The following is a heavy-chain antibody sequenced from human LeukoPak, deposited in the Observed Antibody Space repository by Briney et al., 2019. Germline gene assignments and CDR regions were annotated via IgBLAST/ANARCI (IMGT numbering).Heavy chain of an antibody. D-gene: IGHD3-22*01. Sequence: GGSLRLSCAASGFTFSSYSMNWVRQAPGKGLEWVPSTSSSSSYIYYADSVKGRFTISRDNAKNSLYLQMNSLRAEDTAVYYCALSSGYLFDYWGQGTLVTVSS. CDR1: GFTFSSYS. J-gene: IGHJ4*02. V-gene: IGHV3-21*01. CDR2: TSSSSSYI. CDR3: ALSSGYLFDY.